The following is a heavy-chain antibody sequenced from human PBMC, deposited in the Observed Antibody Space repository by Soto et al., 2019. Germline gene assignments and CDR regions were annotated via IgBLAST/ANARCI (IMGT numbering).Heavy chain of an antibody. Sequence: PSETLSLTCTVSGGSISSYYWSWIRQPPGKGLEWIGYIYNSGSTNYNPSLKSRVTISVDMSKNQFSLKLNSVTAADTAVYYFARGDYSNYRDGPKNWFDPWGQGTLVTVSS. D-gene: IGHD4-4*01. CDR2: IYNSGST. V-gene: IGHV4-59*08. J-gene: IGHJ5*02. CDR1: GGSISSYY. CDR3: ARGDYSNYRDGPKNWFDP.